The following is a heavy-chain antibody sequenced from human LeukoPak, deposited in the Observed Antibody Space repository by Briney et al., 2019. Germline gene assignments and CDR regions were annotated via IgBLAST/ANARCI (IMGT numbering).Heavy chain of an antibody. D-gene: IGHD2-2*01. CDR1: GFTFDDYG. CDR2: INWNGGST. Sequence: PGGSLRLSCAASGFTFDDYGMSWVRQAPGKGLEWVSGINWNGGSTGYADSVKGRFTISRDNAKNSLYLQMNSLRAEDTALYYCARVGYCSSTSCYLVDYRGQGTLVTVSS. CDR3: ARVGYCSSTSCYLVDY. V-gene: IGHV3-20*04. J-gene: IGHJ4*02.